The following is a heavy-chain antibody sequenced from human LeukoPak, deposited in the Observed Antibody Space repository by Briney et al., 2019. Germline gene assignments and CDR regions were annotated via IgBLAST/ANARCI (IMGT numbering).Heavy chain of an antibody. CDR3: ARDLTGYSSSGYFDY. D-gene: IGHD6-13*01. CDR1: GFTFSSYS. V-gene: IGHV3-21*01. J-gene: IGHJ4*02. CDR2: ISSSSSYI. Sequence: GGSLRLSCAASGFTFSSYSMNWVRQAPGKGLEWVSSISSSSSYIYYADSVKGRFTISRDNAKNSLYLQMNGLRAEDTAVYYCARDLTGYSSSGYFDYWGQGTLVTVSS.